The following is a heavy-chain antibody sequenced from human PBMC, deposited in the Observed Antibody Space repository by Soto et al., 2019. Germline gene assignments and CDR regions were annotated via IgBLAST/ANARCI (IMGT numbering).Heavy chain of an antibody. D-gene: IGHD6-19*01. CDR1: GGTFSSYA. CDR3: ARDRSSGSSWFDP. Sequence: ASVKVSCKSSGGTFSSYAISWVRQAPGQGLEWMGGIIPIFGTANYAQKFQGRVTITADESTSTAYMELSSLRSEDTAVYYCARDRSSGSSWFDPWGKGTLVTVSS. J-gene: IGHJ5*02. CDR2: IIPIFGTA. V-gene: IGHV1-69*13.